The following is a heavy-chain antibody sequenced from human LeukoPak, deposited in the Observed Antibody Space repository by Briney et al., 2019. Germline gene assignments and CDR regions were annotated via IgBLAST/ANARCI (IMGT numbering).Heavy chain of an antibody. CDR1: GYTFTGYY. CDR3: ARDLDYGSGSFSN. Sequence: ASVKVSCKASGYTFTGYYMHWVRQAPGQGLEWMGWINPNSGGTTYAQKFQGRVTMTTDTSISTAYLELSGLRSDDTAVYYCARDLDYGSGSFSNWGQGAIVTVSS. J-gene: IGHJ4*02. V-gene: IGHV1-2*02. D-gene: IGHD3-10*01. CDR2: INPNSGGT.